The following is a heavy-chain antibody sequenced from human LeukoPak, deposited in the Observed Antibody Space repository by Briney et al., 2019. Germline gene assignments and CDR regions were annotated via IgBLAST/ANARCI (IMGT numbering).Heavy chain of an antibody. CDR1: GGSISSGGYS. D-gene: IGHD2-2*01. CDR3: ARDRYCSSTSCSPGAFDI. Sequence: SETLSLTCAVSGGSISSGGYSWSWIRQPPGKGLEWIGYIYHSGSTYYNPSLKSRVTISVDRSKNQFSLKLSSVTAADTAVYYCARDRYCSSTSCSPGAFDIWGQGTMVTVSS. J-gene: IGHJ3*02. V-gene: IGHV4-30-2*01. CDR2: IYHSGST.